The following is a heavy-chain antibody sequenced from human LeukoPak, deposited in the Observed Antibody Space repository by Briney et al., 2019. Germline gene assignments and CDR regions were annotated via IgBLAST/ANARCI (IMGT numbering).Heavy chain of an antibody. CDR3: ARFSIGDYAYNYFDC. J-gene: IGHJ4*02. CDR1: GFTFSSYS. V-gene: IGHV3-48*02. Sequence: GGSLTLSRSVSGFTFSSYSMNWVRPPPGKGLEWSSFISSSGNTVYYAASVKGRFTISRDNAKNSLYLQMSSLRDEDTAVFFCARFSIGDYAYNYFDCWGQGTKVTVSS. D-gene: IGHD4-17*01. CDR2: ISSSGNTV.